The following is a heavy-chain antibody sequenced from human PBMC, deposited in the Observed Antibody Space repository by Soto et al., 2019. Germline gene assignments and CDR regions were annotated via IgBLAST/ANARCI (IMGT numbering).Heavy chain of an antibody. Sequence: GGSLRLSCAASGFTFSSYGMHWVRQAPGKGLEWVALIWYDGSNKYYADSVKGRFTISRDNSKNTLYLQMNSLRAEDTAVYYCARSEQQLVFFDYWGQGTLVTVSS. CDR2: IWYDGSNK. V-gene: IGHV3-33*01. CDR1: GFTFSSYG. CDR3: ARSEQQLVFFDY. D-gene: IGHD6-13*01. J-gene: IGHJ4*02.